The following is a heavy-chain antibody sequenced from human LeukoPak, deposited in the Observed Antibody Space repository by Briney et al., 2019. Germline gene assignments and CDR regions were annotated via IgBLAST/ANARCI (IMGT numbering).Heavy chain of an antibody. CDR3: AKEGFDY. Sequence: PGGSLRLSCAASGFTFRNSAMSGVRQAPGKGLEWVSTFTGGDGSAYYADSVKGRFTISRDNSKNTLYLQMNSLRAEDTALYYCAKEGFDYWGQGTLVTVSS. V-gene: IGHV3-23*01. CDR1: GFTFRNSA. J-gene: IGHJ4*02. CDR2: FTGGDGSA.